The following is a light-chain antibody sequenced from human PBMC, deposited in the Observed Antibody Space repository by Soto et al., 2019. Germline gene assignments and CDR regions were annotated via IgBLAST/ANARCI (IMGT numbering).Light chain of an antibody. CDR3: QQSYSTPLT. J-gene: IGKJ4*01. CDR2: TAS. CDR1: QTISSW. V-gene: IGKV1-5*03. Sequence: DIQMTQSPSTLSGSVGDRVTITCRASQTISSWLAWYQQKPGKAPKLLIYTASTLKSGVPSRFSGSGSGTEFTLTISSLQPEDFATYYCQQSYSTPLTFGGGTKVDIK.